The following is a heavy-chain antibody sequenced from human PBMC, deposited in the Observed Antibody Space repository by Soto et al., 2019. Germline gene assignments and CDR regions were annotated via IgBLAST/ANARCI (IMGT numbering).Heavy chain of an antibody. CDR2: IYYSGST. D-gene: IGHD2-21*02. CDR3: ARSQAYCGGDCYGGYFDY. CDR1: GGSISSYY. Sequence: LSLTCTVSGGSISSYYWSWIRQPPGKGLEWIGYIYYSGSTNYNPSLKSRVTISVDTSKNQFSLKLSSVTAADTAVYYCARSQAYCGGDCYGGYFDYWGQGTLVTVSS. V-gene: IGHV4-59*01. J-gene: IGHJ4*02.